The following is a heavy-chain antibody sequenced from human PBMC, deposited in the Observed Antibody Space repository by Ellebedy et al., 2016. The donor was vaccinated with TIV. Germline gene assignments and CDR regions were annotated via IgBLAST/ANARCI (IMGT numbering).Heavy chain of an antibody. V-gene: IGHV3-7*03. CDR3: ARDTGGTDAFDI. D-gene: IGHD2-8*02. J-gene: IGHJ3*02. CDR1: GFTFNSYW. Sequence: GESLKISCAASGFTFNSYWMSWVRQAPGKGLEWVANIKQDRSEKYDVDSVKGRFTISRDNAKNSLYLQMNTLRAEDTAVYYCARDTGGTDAFDIWGQGTLVTVSS. CDR2: IKQDRSEK.